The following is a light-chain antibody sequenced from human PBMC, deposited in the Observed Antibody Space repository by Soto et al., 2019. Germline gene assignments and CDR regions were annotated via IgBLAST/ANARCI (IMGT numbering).Light chain of an antibody. Sequence: DIQLTQTPPSLSASEGDRVTLTCQASHDIKNYLNWYQQKPGKAPKLLIYDASNLETGVPSRFSGSGAGTDFTFTIGSLQPADVARYYCQQFDSLPPYTFGQGTKVEIK. J-gene: IGKJ2*01. CDR1: HDIKNY. CDR2: DAS. CDR3: QQFDSLPPYT. V-gene: IGKV1-33*01.